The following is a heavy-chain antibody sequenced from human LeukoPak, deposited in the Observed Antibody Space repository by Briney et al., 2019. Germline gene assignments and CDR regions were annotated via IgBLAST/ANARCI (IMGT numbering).Heavy chain of an antibody. CDR1: GGSISSYY. V-gene: IGHV4-34*01. J-gene: IGHJ5*02. D-gene: IGHD2-2*01. CDR2: IDHSGST. Sequence: SETLSLTCTVSGGSISSYYWSWIRQPPGKGLEWIGEIDHSGSTNYNPSLKSRVTISVDTSKNQFSLKLSSVTAADTAVYYCARHRIVVVPAAGGWFDPWGQGTLVTVSS. CDR3: ARHRIVVVPAAGGWFDP.